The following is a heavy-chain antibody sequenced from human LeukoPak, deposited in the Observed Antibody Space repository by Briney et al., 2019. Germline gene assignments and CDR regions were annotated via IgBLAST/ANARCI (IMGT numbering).Heavy chain of an antibody. CDR1: GYTFTGYY. CDR2: INPNSGGT. V-gene: IGHV1-2*06. D-gene: IGHD3-10*01. J-gene: IGHJ4*02. CDR3: ARVRYGSGSYYFDY. Sequence: ASVKVCCTASGYTFTGYYMHWVRQAPGQGLEWMGRINPNSGGTTYAQKFQGRVTMTRDTSISTAYMELSRLRSDDTAVYYCARVRYGSGSYYFDYWGQGTLVTVSS.